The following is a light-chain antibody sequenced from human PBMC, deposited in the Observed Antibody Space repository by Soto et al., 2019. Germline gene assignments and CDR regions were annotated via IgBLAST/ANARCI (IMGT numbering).Light chain of an antibody. CDR1: SSNIGAQYN. CDR2: ANS. Sequence: QSVLTQPPSVSGAPGQRVTISCTGSSSNIGAQYNVHWYQQLPGTAPKLLIYANSNRPSGVPDRFSGSKSGTSASLAITGLQAEDEADYHCQSYDSSLSGGVFGGGTKVTVL. V-gene: IGLV1-40*01. CDR3: QSYDSSLSGGV. J-gene: IGLJ2*01.